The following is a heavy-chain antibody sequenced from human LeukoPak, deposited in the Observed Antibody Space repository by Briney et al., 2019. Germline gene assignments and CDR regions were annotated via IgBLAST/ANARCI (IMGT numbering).Heavy chain of an antibody. CDR1: GYTFTSYG. D-gene: IGHD6-13*01. V-gene: IGHV1-18*01. CDR2: ISAYNGNT. J-gene: IGHJ3*02. CDR3: ARDVDSSSWYRGHAFDI. Sequence: ASVKVSCKASGYTFTSYGISWVRQAPGQGLEWMGWISAYNGNTNYAQKLQGRVTMTTDTSTSTAYMELRSLRSDDTAVYYCARDVDSSSWYRGHAFDIWGQGTMVTVSS.